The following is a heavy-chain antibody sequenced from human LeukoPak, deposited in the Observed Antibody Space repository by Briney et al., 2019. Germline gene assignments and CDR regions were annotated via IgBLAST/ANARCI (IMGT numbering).Heavy chain of an antibody. CDR2: INWVGDTS. CDR1: GFTFDDYA. CDR3: AKDRQYGDYGGGDFFDS. D-gene: IGHD4-17*01. Sequence: PGGSLRLSCAASGFTFDDYAMHWDRQAPGKGLQWISSINWVGDTSSYADSVKGRFTVSRDNTKGSLYLQMHSLRSEDTALYYCAKDRQYGDYGGGDFFDSWGQGTLVTVSS. J-gene: IGHJ4*02. V-gene: IGHV3-43D*03.